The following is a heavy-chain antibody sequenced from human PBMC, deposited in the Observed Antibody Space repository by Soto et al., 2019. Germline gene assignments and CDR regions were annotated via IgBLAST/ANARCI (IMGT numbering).Heavy chain of an antibody. D-gene: IGHD1-1*01. J-gene: IGHJ3*02. V-gene: IGHV4-34*01. CDR1: GGFVSSDSYY. CDR2: MSHSGGT. Sequence: QVQLQQWGAGLLKPSETLSLTCAVYGGFVSSDSYYWSWLPPRPGKGLEWIGDMSHSGGTHFNPSPTSRVRVSVDTSKYKFSLKMTSVTATDTALDFYACVERGTATTGVDAFDIWGQGTMVTVSS. CDR3: ACVERGTATTGVDAFDI.